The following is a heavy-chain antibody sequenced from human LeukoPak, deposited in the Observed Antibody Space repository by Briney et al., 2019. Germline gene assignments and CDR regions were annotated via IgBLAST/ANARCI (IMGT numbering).Heavy chain of an antibody. Sequence: GGSLRLSCAPSGFTLSNYNINWVRQAPGKGLEWVSFISSSSSTIHYADSVKGRFTISRDNAKNSLYLQMNSLRDEDTAVYYCARGTRPPDYWGQGTLVTVSS. CDR2: ISSSSSTI. CDR1: GFTLSNYN. J-gene: IGHJ4*02. CDR3: ARGTRPPDY. V-gene: IGHV3-48*02. D-gene: IGHD2-2*01.